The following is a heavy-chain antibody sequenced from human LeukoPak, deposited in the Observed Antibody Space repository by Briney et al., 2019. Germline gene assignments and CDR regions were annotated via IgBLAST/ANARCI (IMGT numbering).Heavy chain of an antibody. J-gene: IGHJ6*04. CDR1: GFTFSSYA. Sequence: GGSLRLSCAASGFTFSSYAMHWVRQAPGKGLEWVAVISYDGSNKYYADSVKGRFTISRDNAKNSLYLQMNSLRAEDTAVYYCAELGITMIGGVWGKGTTVTISS. V-gene: IGHV3-30*04. D-gene: IGHD3-10*02. CDR3: AELGITMIGGV. CDR2: ISYDGSNK.